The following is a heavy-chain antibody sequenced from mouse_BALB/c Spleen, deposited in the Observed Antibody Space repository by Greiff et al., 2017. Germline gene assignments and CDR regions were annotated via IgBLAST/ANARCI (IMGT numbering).Heavy chain of an antibody. CDR1: GDSITSGY. Sequence: EVHLVESGPSLVKPSQTLSLTCSVTGDSITSGYWNWIRKFPGNKLEYMGYISYSGSTYYNPSLKSRISITRDTSKNQYYLQLNSVTTEDTATYYCARSNWDGWYFDVWGAGTTVTVSS. D-gene: IGHD4-1*01. V-gene: IGHV3-8*02. J-gene: IGHJ1*01. CDR3: ARSNWDGWYFDV. CDR2: ISYSGST.